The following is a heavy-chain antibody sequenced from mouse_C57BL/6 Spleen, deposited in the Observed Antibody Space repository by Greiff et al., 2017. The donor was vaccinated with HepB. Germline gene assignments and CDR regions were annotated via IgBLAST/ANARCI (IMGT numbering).Heavy chain of an antibody. D-gene: IGHD1-1*01. CDR3: ASDYGSSYFDY. Sequence: EVQLQQSGPVLVKPGASVKMSCKASGYTFTDYYMNWVKQSHGKSLEWIGVINPYNGGTSYNQKFKGKATLTVDKSSSTAYMELNSLTSEDSAVYYCASDYGSSYFDYWGQSTTLTVSS. CDR2: INPYNGGT. V-gene: IGHV1-19*01. J-gene: IGHJ2*01. CDR1: GYTFTDYY.